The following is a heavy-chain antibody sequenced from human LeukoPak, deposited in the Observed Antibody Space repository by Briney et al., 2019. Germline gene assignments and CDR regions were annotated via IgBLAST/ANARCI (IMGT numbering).Heavy chain of an antibody. CDR3: ARCMVLSQGWCNWFDP. Sequence: DGSLRQTCASSVYDLTTYAMTWVRQAPSKGLEWVSSIRIGVGGKYYADSVKGRFTISRDNSENTLHLQMNNLRVEDTARYFCARCMVLSQGWCNWFDPWGQGTLVTVSS. D-gene: IGHD6-13*01. V-gene: IGHV3-23*01. J-gene: IGHJ5*02. CDR1: VYDLTTYA. CDR2: IRIGVGGK.